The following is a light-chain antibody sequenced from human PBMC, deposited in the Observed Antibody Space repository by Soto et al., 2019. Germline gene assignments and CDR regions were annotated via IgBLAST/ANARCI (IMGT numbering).Light chain of an antibody. CDR3: QQRSNWPST. J-gene: IGKJ4*01. V-gene: IGKV3-11*01. CDR1: QSVSSY. CDR2: DAS. Sequence: EIVLTQSPATLSLSPGERATLSCRASQSVSSYLAWYQQKPGQAPRLLIYDASNRATGIPARFSSSGSGTDFTLAISSLEHEDLAVYYCQQRSNWPSTFGGGTKVEIK.